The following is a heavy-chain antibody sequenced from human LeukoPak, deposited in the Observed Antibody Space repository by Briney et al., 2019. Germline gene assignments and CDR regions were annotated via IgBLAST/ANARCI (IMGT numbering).Heavy chain of an antibody. Sequence: GGSLRLSCAASEFTSTSYGMHWVRQAPGRGLEWVTHISSDGIQKYYADSVKGRFTISRDNSNNTLFLQMNGLRPEDTAVYYRATDLGPQLGYDSWGQGTLVTVSS. V-gene: IGHV3-30*03. CDR2: ISSDGIQK. CDR1: EFTSTSYG. CDR3: ATDLGPQLGYDS. D-gene: IGHD1-1*01. J-gene: IGHJ4*02.